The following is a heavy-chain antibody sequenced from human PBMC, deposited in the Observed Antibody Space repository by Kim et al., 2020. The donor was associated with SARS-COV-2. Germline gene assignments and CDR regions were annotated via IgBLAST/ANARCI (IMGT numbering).Heavy chain of an antibody. V-gene: IGHV3-43*01. Sequence: TSYGDSVKGRFTTSRDNRKNSLYLQMDSLRMEDTALYDCARLAYSDGRNYWGQGTLVTVSS. CDR2: T. J-gene: IGHJ4*02. CDR3: ARLAYSDGRNY. D-gene: IGHD1-26*01.